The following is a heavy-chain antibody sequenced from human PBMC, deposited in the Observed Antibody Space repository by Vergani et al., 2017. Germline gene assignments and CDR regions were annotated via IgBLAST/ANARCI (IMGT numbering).Heavy chain of an antibody. CDR3: ARQKDYYMDV. V-gene: IGHV4-61*02. CDR2: VYTSGMT. J-gene: IGHJ6*03. Sequence: QVQLQESGPGLVKPSETLSLTCTVSGGSINTGAYYWGWIRQPAGKGLEWIGRVYTSGMTNYNPSLKSRVTILVDRSKSQLSLKLTSVTAADTAVYYCARQKDYYMDVWGKGATVTVS. CDR1: GGSINTGAYY.